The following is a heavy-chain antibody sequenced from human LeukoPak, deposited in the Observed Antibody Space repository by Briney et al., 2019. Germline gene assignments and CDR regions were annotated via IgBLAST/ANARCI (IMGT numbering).Heavy chain of an antibody. V-gene: IGHV3-64*01. J-gene: IGHJ3*02. CDR2: ISSNGGST. CDR1: GFTFSSYA. Sequence: GGSLRLSCAASGFTFSSYAMHWVRQAPGKGLEYVSAISSNGGSTYYANSVKGRFTISRDNSKNTLYLQMGSLRAEDMAVYYCARERDDFWSGYYHPGAFDIWGQGTMVTVSS. D-gene: IGHD3-3*01. CDR3: ARERDDFWSGYYHPGAFDI.